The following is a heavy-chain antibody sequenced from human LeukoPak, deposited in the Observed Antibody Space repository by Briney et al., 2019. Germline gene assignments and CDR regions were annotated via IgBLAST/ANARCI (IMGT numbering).Heavy chain of an antibody. J-gene: IGHJ4*02. V-gene: IGHV3-74*01. D-gene: IGHD5-24*01. Sequence: QPGGSLRLSCTASGFTFSSYWMHWVRQAPGKGLVWVSRINSDGGSTSYADSVKGRFTISRDNAKNTLYLQMNSLRAEDTAVYYCARRIQGMAPYYFDYWGQETLVTVSS. CDR3: ARRIQGMAPYYFDY. CDR1: GFTFSSYW. CDR2: INSDGGST.